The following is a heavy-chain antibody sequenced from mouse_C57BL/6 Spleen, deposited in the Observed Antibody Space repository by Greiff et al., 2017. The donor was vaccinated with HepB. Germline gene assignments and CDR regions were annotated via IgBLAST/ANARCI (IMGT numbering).Heavy chain of an antibody. CDR2: INPNNGGT. CDR1: GYTFTDYY. CDR3: AREITTVVAYYFDY. Sequence: VQLKQSGPELVKPGASVKISCKASGYTFTDYYMNWVKQSHGKSLEWIGDINPNNGGTSYNQKFKGKATLTVDKSSSTAYMELRSLTSEDSAVYYSAREITTVVAYYFDYWGQGTTLTVSS. V-gene: IGHV1-26*01. D-gene: IGHD1-1*01. J-gene: IGHJ2*01.